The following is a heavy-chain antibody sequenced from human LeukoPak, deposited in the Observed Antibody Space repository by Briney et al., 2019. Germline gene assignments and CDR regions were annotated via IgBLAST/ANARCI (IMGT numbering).Heavy chain of an antibody. Sequence: GGSLRLSCAASGFTFSSYAMHWVRQAPGKGLEWVAVISYDGSNKYYADSVKGRFTISRDNAKNSLYLQVSSLRAEDTAVYYCARDAASGDFVGAFDIWGPGTMVTVSS. D-gene: IGHD2-21*02. V-gene: IGHV3-30-3*01. CDR1: GFTFSSYA. CDR3: ARDAASGDFVGAFDI. J-gene: IGHJ3*02. CDR2: ISYDGSNK.